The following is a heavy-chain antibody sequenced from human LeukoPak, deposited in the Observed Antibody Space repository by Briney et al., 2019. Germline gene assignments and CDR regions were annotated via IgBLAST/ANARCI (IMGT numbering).Heavy chain of an antibody. V-gene: IGHV3-20*01. J-gene: IGHJ5*02. Sequence: GGSLRLSCAASGFKFDDYGMSCVRQVPGKGLEWVSGINWNGGSRGYADSVTGRFTISRDNAKNSVYLQMNSLRSEDTAFYHCARDRCSSTSCYNTPNWFDPWGQGTLVTVSS. CDR3: ARDRCSSTSCYNTPNWFDP. CDR2: INWNGGSR. D-gene: IGHD2-2*02. CDR1: GFKFDDYG.